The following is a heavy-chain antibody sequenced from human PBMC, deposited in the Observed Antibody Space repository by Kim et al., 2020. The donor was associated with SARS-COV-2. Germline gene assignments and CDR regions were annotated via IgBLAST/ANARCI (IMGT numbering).Heavy chain of an antibody. J-gene: IGHJ6*02. V-gene: IGHV3-30*18. CDR1: GFTFSSYG. D-gene: IGHD2-2*01. CDR3: AKDRVGTYYYYGMDV. CDR2: ISYDGSNK. Sequence: GGSLRLSCAASGFTFSSYGMHWVRQAPGKGLEWVAVISYDGSNKYYGDSVKGRFTISRDNPKNTLYLQMNSLRAEDTAVYYCAKDRVGTYYYYGMDVWGQGTTVTVSS.